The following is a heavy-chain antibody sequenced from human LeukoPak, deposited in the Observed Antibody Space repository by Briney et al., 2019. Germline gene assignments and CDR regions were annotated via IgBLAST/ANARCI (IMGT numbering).Heavy chain of an antibody. D-gene: IGHD6-13*01. CDR1: GFTVTTSY. J-gene: IGHJ4*02. CDR2: IYSGGAT. Sequence: PGGSLRLSCAASGFTVTTSYMSWFRQAPGKGLEWVSLIYSGGATYYAASVKGRFAISRDNSKNTLYLQMNGLRPEDTAMYYCARQAAAATPFHYWGQGSLVTVSS. CDR3: ARQAAAATPFHY. V-gene: IGHV3-66*02.